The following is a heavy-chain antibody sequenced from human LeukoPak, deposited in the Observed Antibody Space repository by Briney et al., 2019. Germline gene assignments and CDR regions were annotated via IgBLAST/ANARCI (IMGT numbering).Heavy chain of an antibody. D-gene: IGHD4-17*01. CDR3: ARDGGSSTVTTPSF. CDR2: INPSGTNT. CDR1: GYTFTSYY. V-gene: IGHV1-46*01. Sequence: ASVTVSCKASGYTFTSYYMHWVRQAPGQGLEWMGLINPSGTNTNYAQKFRGRVTMTRDTSTSTVYMDLSSLRSDDTAVYYCARDGGSSTVTTPSFWGQGTLVTVSS. J-gene: IGHJ4*02.